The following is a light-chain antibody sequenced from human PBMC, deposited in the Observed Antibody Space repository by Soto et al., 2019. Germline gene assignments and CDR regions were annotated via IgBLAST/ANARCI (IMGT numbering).Light chain of an antibody. CDR3: QQYNIWPPWT. Sequence: EVVMTQSPATLSVSPGESATLSCRASQSVSSNLAWYQQRPGQAPRLLIYGASTRATGIPARFSGSESGTEFTLTISSLQSEDFAIYDCQQYNIWPPWTFGQGTKVEIK. CDR2: GAS. J-gene: IGKJ1*01. V-gene: IGKV3-15*01. CDR1: QSVSSN.